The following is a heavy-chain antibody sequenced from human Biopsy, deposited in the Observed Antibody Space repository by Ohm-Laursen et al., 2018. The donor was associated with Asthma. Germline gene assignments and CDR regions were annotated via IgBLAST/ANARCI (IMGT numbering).Heavy chain of an antibody. D-gene: IGHD3-16*02. CDR1: GFTFMTYG. V-gene: IGHV3-33*01. Sequence: SLRLSCTASGFTFMTYGMHWVRQVPGKGLEWVAGIYYDGSRKYYTESVKGRFTISRDNSKNRLYLEMASLRAEDTAVYYCAREKVIESRGFQNWFDPWGQGTLVHVSS. CDR2: IYYDGSRK. CDR3: AREKVIESRGFQNWFDP. J-gene: IGHJ5*02.